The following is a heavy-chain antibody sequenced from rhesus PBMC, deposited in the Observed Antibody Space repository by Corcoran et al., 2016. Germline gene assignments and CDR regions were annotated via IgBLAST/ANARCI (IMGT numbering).Heavy chain of an antibody. CDR1: GGSISDDYY. Sequence: QVQLQESGPGLVKPSETLSLTCAVSGGSISDDYYWSWIRQPPGKGLEWIGYIYGSGGGTNYNPSLTNRVTISIATSKNQFSLKLSSVTAADTAVYYCAREGAGTALFFDWGQGVLVTVSS. J-gene: IGHJ4*01. CDR3: AREGAGTALFFD. V-gene: IGHV4-106*01. CDR2: IYGSGGGT. D-gene: IGHD1-20*01.